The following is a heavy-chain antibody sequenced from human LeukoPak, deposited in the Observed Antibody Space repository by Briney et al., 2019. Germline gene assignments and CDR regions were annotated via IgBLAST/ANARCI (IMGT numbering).Heavy chain of an antibody. Sequence: GGSLRLSCAASGFTVDDYAMHWVRQAPGKGLEWVSGISWNSGSIGYADSVKGRFTISRDNVKNSLHLQMNSLRAEDTALYYCAKDQNPQNYCSSTSCYSYWGQGTLVTVSS. CDR2: ISWNSGSI. CDR3: AKDQNPQNYCSSTSCYSY. D-gene: IGHD2-2*01. CDR1: GFTVDDYA. V-gene: IGHV3-9*01. J-gene: IGHJ4*02.